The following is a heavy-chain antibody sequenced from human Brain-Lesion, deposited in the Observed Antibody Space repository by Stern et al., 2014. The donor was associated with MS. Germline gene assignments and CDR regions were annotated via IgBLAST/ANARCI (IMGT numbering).Heavy chain of an antibody. Sequence: VQLGQPGAEVKKPGESLKISCKGSGYRFTSNWIGWVRQMPGKGLEWRGIIWPGDSDTRYSPSFQGQVTISADKSISTAYLQWSSLQASDTAMYYCARRGDSSSSGFDYWGQGTLVIVSS. J-gene: IGHJ4*02. V-gene: IGHV5-51*01. D-gene: IGHD6-6*01. CDR1: GYRFTSNW. CDR3: ARRGDSSSSGFDY. CDR2: IWPGDSDT.